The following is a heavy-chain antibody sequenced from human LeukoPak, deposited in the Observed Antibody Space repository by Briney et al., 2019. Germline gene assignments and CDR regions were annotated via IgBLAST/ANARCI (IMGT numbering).Heavy chain of an antibody. D-gene: IGHD1-14*01. V-gene: IGHV3-66*02. Sequence: GVSLRLSCAASGFTVSSNYMSWVRQAPGKGLEWVSVIYSGGSTYYADSVKGRFTISRDNSKNTLYLQMNSLRAEDTAVYYCARDPDSSSGMDVWGQGTTVTVSS. J-gene: IGHJ6*02. CDR2: IYSGGST. CDR1: GFTVSSNY. CDR3: ARDPDSSSGMDV.